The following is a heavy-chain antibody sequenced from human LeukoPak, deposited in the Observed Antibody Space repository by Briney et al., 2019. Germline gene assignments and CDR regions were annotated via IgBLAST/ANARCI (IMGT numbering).Heavy chain of an antibody. D-gene: IGHD3-3*01. J-gene: IGHJ6*04. V-gene: IGHV3-48*01. CDR2: ISSSSSTI. Sequence: GGSLRLSCAASGFTFSSYSMNWVRQAPGKGLEWVSYISSSSSTIYYADSVKGRFTISRDNAKNSLYLQMNSLRAEDTAVYYCARDERDRGYYDFWSGPSGMDVWGKGTTVTVSS. CDR3: ARDERDRGYYDFWSGPSGMDV. CDR1: GFTFSSYS.